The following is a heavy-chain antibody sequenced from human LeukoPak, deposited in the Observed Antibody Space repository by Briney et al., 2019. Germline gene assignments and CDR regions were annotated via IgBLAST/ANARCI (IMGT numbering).Heavy chain of an antibody. J-gene: IGHJ4*02. V-gene: IGHV4-34*01. CDR3: ARGDVVVPAAIKGCLAYYFDY. CDR2: INHSGST. Sequence: SETLPLTCAVYGGSFSGYYWSWIRQPPGKGLEWIGEINHSGSTNYNPSLKSRVTISVDTSKNQFSLKLSSVTAADTAVYYCARGDVVVPAAIKGCLAYYFDYWGQGTLVTVSS. CDR1: GGSFSGYY. D-gene: IGHD2-2*01.